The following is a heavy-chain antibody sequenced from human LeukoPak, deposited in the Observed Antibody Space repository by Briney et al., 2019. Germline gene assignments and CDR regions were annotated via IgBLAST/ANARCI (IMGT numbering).Heavy chain of an antibody. D-gene: IGHD2-15*01. V-gene: IGHV4-39*01. Sequence: SETLSLTCTVSGSSISSSSYYWGWIRQPPGKGLEWIGSIYYSGSTYYNPSLKSRVTISVDTSKNQFSLKLSSVTAADTAVYYCARHLGAYCSGGSCYSGWFDPWGQGTLVTVSS. CDR1: GSSISSSSYY. J-gene: IGHJ5*02. CDR2: IYYSGST. CDR3: ARHLGAYCSGGSCYSGWFDP.